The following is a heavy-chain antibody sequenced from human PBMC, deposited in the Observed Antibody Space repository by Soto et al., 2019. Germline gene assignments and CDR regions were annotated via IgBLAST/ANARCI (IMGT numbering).Heavy chain of an antibody. CDR1: GYSFSNFY. CDR2: IDPSSGTT. CDR3: ARGDSTDCSNGVCSFFYNHDMDV. V-gene: IGHV1-46*01. Sequence: ASVKVSCKPSGYSFSNFYVHWVRQAPGQGLEWMGIIDPSSGTTSYTQKFQERVTMTRDTSMSTVYMELSRLRSDDTAIYYCARGDSTDCSNGVCSFFYNHDMDVWGQGTTVTVS. D-gene: IGHD2-8*01. J-gene: IGHJ6*02.